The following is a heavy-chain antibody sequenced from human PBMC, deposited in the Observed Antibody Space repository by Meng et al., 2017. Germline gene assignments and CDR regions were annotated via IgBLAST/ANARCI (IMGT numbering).Heavy chain of an antibody. D-gene: IGHD3-16*01. CDR2: INNDGSST. CDR3: ARGALTGQRSDY. CDR1: GFTFSSYW. V-gene: IGHV3-74*01. J-gene: IGHJ4*02. Sequence: GESLKISCAASGFTFSSYWMHWVRQAPGKGLVWVSRINNDGSSTSHAASVKGRFTISRDNAKNTLYLQMNSLRAEDTAVYYCARGALTGQRSDYWGQGTLVTVSS.